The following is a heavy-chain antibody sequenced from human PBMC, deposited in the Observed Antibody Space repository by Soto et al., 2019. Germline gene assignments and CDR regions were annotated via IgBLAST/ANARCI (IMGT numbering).Heavy chain of an antibody. Sequence: QVQLVESGGGVVQPGRSLRVSCAASGFTFSIYAMHWVRQAPGTGLEWVAVISYDETKTYYADSVKGRFTISRDNSKNTVYLQMNRLRDEDTAVYYCAKDRGPRRQWLIDHFDYWGQGTLVTVSP. CDR1: GFTFSIYA. D-gene: IGHD6-19*01. V-gene: IGHV3-30*18. CDR3: AKDRGPRRQWLIDHFDY. CDR2: ISYDETKT. J-gene: IGHJ4*02.